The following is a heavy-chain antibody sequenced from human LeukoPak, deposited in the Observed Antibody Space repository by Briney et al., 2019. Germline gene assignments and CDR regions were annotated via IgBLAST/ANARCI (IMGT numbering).Heavy chain of an antibody. J-gene: IGHJ6*03. CDR1: GGSISSGSYY. D-gene: IGHD6-6*01. Sequence: SETLSLTCTVSGGSISSGSYYWSWIRQPAGKGLECIGRIYTSGSTNYNPSLKSRVTISVDTSKNQFSLKLSSVTAADTAVYYCASEPSIAARKYYYYYMDVWGKGTTVTVSS. CDR2: IYTSGST. CDR3: ASEPSIAARKYYYYYMDV. V-gene: IGHV4-61*02.